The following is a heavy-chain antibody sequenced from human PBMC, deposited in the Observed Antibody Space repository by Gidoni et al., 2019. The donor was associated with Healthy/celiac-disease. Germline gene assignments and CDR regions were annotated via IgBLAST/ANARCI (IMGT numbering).Heavy chain of an antibody. D-gene: IGHD6-13*01. J-gene: IGHJ3*02. V-gene: IGHV1-45*02. CDR2: ITPFNGNT. CDR3: ARSRSSSSPENDAFDI. Sequence: LEWMGWITPFNGNTNYAQKFQDRVTITRDRSMSTAYMELSSLRSEDTAMYYCARSRSSSSPENDAFDIWGQGTMVTVSS.